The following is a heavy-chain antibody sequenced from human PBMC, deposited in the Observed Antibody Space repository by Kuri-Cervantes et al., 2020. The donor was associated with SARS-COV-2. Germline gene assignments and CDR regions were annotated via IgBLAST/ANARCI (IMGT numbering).Heavy chain of an antibody. Sequence: GSLRLSCIVSGGSISNYYWTWIRQPPGKGLEWIGYVSYNGATVYNPSLKSRVTMSLDTSKNQFSLRLSSVTAADTAVYYCSGRVDFSSVDYWGQGTLVTVSS. CDR1: GGSISNYY. D-gene: IGHD3/OR15-3a*01. V-gene: IGHV4-59*01. J-gene: IGHJ4*02. CDR2: VSYNGAT. CDR3: SGRVDFSSVDY.